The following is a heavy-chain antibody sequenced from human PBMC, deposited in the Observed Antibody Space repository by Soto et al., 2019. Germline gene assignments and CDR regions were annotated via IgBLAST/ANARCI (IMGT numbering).Heavy chain of an antibody. CDR3: ARDLRRGVGSTGPFDL. J-gene: IGHJ2*01. Sequence: QVQLVQSGAEVKKPGSSVKVSCKASGGTFSSYAISWVRQASGQGLEWMGGIIPIFGTANYAQKFQGRVTITADKSTSTAYMELSSLRSEDTAVYYCARDLRRGVGSTGPFDLWGRGTLVTVSS. V-gene: IGHV1-69*06. D-gene: IGHD1-26*01. CDR2: IIPIFGTA. CDR1: GGTFSSYA.